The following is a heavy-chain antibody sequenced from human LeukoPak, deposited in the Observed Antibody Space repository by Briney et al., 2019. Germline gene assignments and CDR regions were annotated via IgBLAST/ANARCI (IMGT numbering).Heavy chain of an antibody. CDR2: IYSGGST. CDR1: GFTVSSNY. J-gene: IGHJ4*02. CDR3: ARASTGHWFGESWYFDY. V-gene: IGHV3-53*01. D-gene: IGHD3-10*01. Sequence: PGGSLRLSCAASGFTVSSNYMSWVRQAPGKGLEWVSVIYSGGSTYYADSVKGRFTISRDNAKNSLYLQMNSLRAEDTAVYYCARASTGHWFGESWYFDYWGQGTLVTVSS.